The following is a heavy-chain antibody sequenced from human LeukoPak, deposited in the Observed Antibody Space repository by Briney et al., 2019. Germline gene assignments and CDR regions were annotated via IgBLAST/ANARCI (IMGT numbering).Heavy chain of an antibody. V-gene: IGHV4-39*01. CDR3: ARRLVLWFGELFDY. D-gene: IGHD3-10*01. Sequence: SETLSLTCTVSGGSISSSSYYWGWLRQPPGKGLEWIGSIYYSGSTYYNPSLKSRVTISVDTSKNQFSLKLSSVTAADTAVYYCARRLVLWFGELFDYWGQGTLVTVSS. CDR2: IYYSGST. J-gene: IGHJ4*02. CDR1: GGSISSSSYY.